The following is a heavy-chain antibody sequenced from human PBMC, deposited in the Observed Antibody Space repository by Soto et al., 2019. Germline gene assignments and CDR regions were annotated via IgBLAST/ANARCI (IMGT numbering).Heavy chain of an antibody. D-gene: IGHD4-4*01. J-gene: IGHJ4*02. Sequence: GGSLRLSCAASGFTFSSYGMHWVRQAPGKGLEWVAVISYDGSNKYYADSVKGRFTISRDNSKNTLYLQMNSLRAEDTAVYYCAKDRSRRPVRVFDYWGQGTLVTVSS. CDR2: ISYDGSNK. V-gene: IGHV3-30*18. CDR3: AKDRSRRPVRVFDY. CDR1: GFTFSSYG.